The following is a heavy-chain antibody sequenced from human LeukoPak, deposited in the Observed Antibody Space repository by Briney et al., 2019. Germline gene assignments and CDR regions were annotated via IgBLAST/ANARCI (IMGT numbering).Heavy chain of an antibody. Sequence: ASVKVSCTASGYTFTGYYMHWVRQAPGQGLEWMGWIKPDSGGTKSAQKFQGRVTMTRDTSINTAYMELSRLASDDTAVYYCARAPGSGYAFDSWGQGTQVTVSS. CDR2: IKPDSGGT. V-gene: IGHV1-2*02. J-gene: IGHJ4*02. D-gene: IGHD5-12*01. CDR3: ARAPGSGYAFDS. CDR1: GYTFTGYY.